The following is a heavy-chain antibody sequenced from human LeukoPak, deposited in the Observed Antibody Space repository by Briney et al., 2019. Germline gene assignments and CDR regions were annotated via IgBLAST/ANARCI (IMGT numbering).Heavy chain of an antibody. CDR1: GFTFSRDW. D-gene: IGHD3-9*01. V-gene: IGHV3-7*01. CDR2: IKEDGSAQ. CDR3: AKDGDGYHN. J-gene: IGHJ4*02. Sequence: GGSLRLSCVASGFTFSRDWMSWVRQAPGKGLEWVANIKEDGSAQYYADSVKGRFTIYRDNTKNSLYLQMNSLTAEDTAMYYCAKDGDGYHNWGQGALVTVSS.